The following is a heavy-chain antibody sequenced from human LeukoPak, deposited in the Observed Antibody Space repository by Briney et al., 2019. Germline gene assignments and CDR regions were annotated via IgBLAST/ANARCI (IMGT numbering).Heavy chain of an antibody. D-gene: IGHD1-26*01. CDR2: IYSGGST. CDR1: GFTFSDYY. V-gene: IGHV3-66*01. Sequence: GGSLRLSCAASGFTFSDYYMSWIRQAPGKRLEWVSLIYSGGSTYYADSVKGRFTISRDNSKNTLYLQMNSLRAEDTAVYYCARGNPHSGSYYLDYWGQGNLVTVSS. CDR3: ARGNPHSGSYYLDY. J-gene: IGHJ4*02.